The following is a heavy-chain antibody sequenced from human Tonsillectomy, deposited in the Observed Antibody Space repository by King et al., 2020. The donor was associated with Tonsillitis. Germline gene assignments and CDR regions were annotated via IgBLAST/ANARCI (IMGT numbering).Heavy chain of an antibody. D-gene: IGHD6-19*01. CDR1: GFSFSNYG. Sequence: QLQESGGGVVQPGRSLRLSCVAFGFSFSNYGMHWVRQAPGKGLEWVAVISSDGSNTHYADFVKGRFTISRENSKNTLYLQMSSLRAEDTAVYYCARERLYSSEWGIDNWGQGTLLTVSS. V-gene: IGHV3-33*05. CDR2: ISSDGSNT. CDR3: ARERLYSSEWGIDN. J-gene: IGHJ4*02.